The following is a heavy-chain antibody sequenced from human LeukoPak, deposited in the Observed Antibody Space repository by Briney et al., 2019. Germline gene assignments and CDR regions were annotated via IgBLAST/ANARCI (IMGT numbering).Heavy chain of an antibody. J-gene: IGHJ4*02. CDR2: IWYDGSNK. Sequence: GSLRLSCAASGFTFSSYGMHWVRQAPGKGLEWVAVIWYDGSNKYYADSVKGRFTISRDNSKNTLYLQMNSLRAEDTAVYYCARASRYSNCDYWGQGTLVTVSS. CDR1: GFTFSSYG. D-gene: IGHD4-11*01. V-gene: IGHV3-33*08. CDR3: ARASRYSNCDY.